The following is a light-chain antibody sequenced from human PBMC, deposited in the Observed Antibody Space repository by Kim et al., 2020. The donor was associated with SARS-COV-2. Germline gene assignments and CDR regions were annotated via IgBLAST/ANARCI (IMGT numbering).Light chain of an antibody. J-gene: IGLJ1*01. CDR3: QAWDGRDSLYV. Sequence: QEQKANLSCAGDGVGDKSAVWHVTRPSQARALVTYADANRPSGIPERFSGSTAGNAHTPPFSGTQWRDEAEYYCQAWDGRDSLYVFGMGTKVTVL. CDR2: ADA. V-gene: IGLV3-1*01. CDR1: GVGDKS.